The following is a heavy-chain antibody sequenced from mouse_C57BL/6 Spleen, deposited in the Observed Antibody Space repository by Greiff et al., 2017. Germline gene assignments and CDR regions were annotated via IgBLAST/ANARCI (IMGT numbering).Heavy chain of an antibody. Sequence: QVHVKQSGAELVRPGASVTLSCKASGYTFTDYEMHWVKQTPVHGLEWIGAIDPETGGTAYNQKFKGKAILTADKSSSTAYMELRSLTSEDSAVYYCTRPNWDGYYAMDYWGQGTSVTVSS. CDR2: IDPETGGT. V-gene: IGHV1-15*01. CDR3: TRPNWDGYYAMDY. J-gene: IGHJ4*01. CDR1: GYTFTDYE. D-gene: IGHD4-1*01.